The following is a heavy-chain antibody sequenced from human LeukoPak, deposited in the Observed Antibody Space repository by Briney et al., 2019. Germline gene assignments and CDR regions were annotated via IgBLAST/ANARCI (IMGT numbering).Heavy chain of an antibody. V-gene: IGHV3-21*01. D-gene: IGHD6-19*01. CDR1: GFTFSSYS. Sequence: GGSLRLSCAASGFTFSSYSMNWGRQAPGKGLEWGSSISSSSSYIYYADAVRGRFTISTDNAKNTLCMQMNSLRAEDTAVYYCAREGFQYSSGWYGGFDYWGQGTLVTVSS. CDR3: AREGFQYSSGWYGGFDY. J-gene: IGHJ4*02. CDR2: ISSSSSYI.